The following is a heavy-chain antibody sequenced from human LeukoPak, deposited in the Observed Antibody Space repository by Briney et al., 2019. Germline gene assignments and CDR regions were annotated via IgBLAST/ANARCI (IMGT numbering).Heavy chain of an antibody. J-gene: IGHJ4*02. Sequence: SETLSLTCAVYGGSSSGYYWSWVRQPPGKGLEWIGEINHSGSTNYNPSLKSRVTISVDTSKNQISLKLSSVTAADTGVYYCARGYDILTGYYYFDYWGQGTLVTVSS. D-gene: IGHD3-9*01. CDR2: INHSGST. CDR1: GGSSSGYY. V-gene: IGHV4-34*01. CDR3: ARGYDILTGYYYFDY.